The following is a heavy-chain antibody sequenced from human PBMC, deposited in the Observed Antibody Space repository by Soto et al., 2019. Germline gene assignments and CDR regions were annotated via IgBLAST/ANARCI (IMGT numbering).Heavy chain of an antibody. Sequence: PGGSLRLSCAASGFTFRSYTMSWVRQAPGKGLEWVSSIIGGNGDTFYAASVTGRFTISRDISKSTLYLQMNGLRVEDTAIYYCAKDKEPDGVWDIDFWGHGTLVTVPQ. CDR1: GFTFRSYT. CDR3: AKDKEPDGVWDIDF. D-gene: IGHD4-17*01. CDR2: IIGGNGDT. V-gene: IGHV3-23*01. J-gene: IGHJ4*01.